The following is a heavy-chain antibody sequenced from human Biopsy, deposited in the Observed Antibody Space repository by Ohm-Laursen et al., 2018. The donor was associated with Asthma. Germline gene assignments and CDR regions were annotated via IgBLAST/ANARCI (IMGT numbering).Heavy chain of an antibody. V-gene: IGHV3-30-3*01. CDR1: GFTFLSYA. D-gene: IGHD3-3*01. CDR3: ARDVMEWYLPAFDF. CDR2: GGSYYDGGLK. Sequence: LSVSCPAAGFTFLSYARHWVREAPGKARDWVAVGGSYYDGGLKYYADSVSGRFTVSRADSKNTLYLQVNSLRPDDTAVCYCARDVMEWYLPAFDFWGQGTLVTVSS. J-gene: IGHJ4*02.